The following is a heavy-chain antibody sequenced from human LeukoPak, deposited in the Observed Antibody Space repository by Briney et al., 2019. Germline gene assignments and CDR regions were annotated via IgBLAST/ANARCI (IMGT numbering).Heavy chain of an antibody. CDR3: ARDYVHYDYVWGSYRLNY. V-gene: IGHV1-2*02. Sequence: GASMKVSCKASGYTFTGYYMHWVRQAPGQGLEWMGWINPNSGGTNYAQKFQGRVTMTRDTSISTAYMELSRLRSDDTAVYYCARDYVHYDYVWGSYRLNYWGQGTLVTVSS. CDR2: INPNSGGT. D-gene: IGHD3-16*02. J-gene: IGHJ4*02. CDR1: GYTFTGYY.